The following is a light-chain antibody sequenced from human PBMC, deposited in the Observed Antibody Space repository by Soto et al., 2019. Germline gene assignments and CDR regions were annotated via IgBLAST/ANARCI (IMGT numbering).Light chain of an antibody. Sequence: DIQMTQSPSTLSASVGDRVTITCRASQSISSWLAWYQQKPGKAPKLLIYDASSLESGDPSRLSGSGSVTEFTLTISSLQPDDFATHYCQPYNSYSLTFGGGPKVEIK. CDR2: DAS. CDR3: QPYNSYSLT. CDR1: QSISSW. V-gene: IGKV1-5*01. J-gene: IGKJ4*01.